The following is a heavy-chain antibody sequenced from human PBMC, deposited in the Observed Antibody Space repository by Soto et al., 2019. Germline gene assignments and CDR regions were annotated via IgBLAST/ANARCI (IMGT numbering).Heavy chain of an antibody. V-gene: IGHV3-23*01. J-gene: IGHJ4*02. D-gene: IGHD6-19*01. Sequence: SLRHRNGVAGFTCSDFDMGRVRQTPGGGLEWVSGIGNRGGNIYYADSVRGRFTISRDNSKNTLYLQMNSLRAEDTAVYYCAKDAPRRSGWYHFDHWGQGTLVTVSS. CDR2: IGNRGGNI. CDR3: AKDAPRRSGWYHFDH. CDR1: GFTCSDFD.